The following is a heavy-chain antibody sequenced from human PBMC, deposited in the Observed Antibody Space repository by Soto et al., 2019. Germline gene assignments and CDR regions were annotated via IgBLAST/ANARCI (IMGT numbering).Heavy chain of an antibody. Sequence: GGSLRLSCAASGFTFNIYALHWVRQAPGKGLGWVAVISFDGTKKYYSDSVKGRFTISRDNLKNTLYLQMNNLRVEDAALYFCAREDDYGYRYINYGLDVWGQGTTVTVSS. D-gene: IGHD4-17*01. CDR3: AREDDYGYRYINYGLDV. CDR2: ISFDGTKK. V-gene: IGHV3-30-3*01. J-gene: IGHJ6*02. CDR1: GFTFNIYA.